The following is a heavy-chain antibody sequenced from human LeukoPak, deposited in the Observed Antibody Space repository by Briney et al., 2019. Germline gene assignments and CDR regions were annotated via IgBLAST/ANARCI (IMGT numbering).Heavy chain of an antibody. V-gene: IGHV4-38-2*02. CDR3: ARDWHKSQWLARYTYFDL. CDR2: IYHSGST. J-gene: IGHJ2*01. D-gene: IGHD6-19*01. CDR1: GYSISSGYY. Sequence: SETLSLTCTVSGYSISSGYYWGWIRQPPGKGLEWIGSIYHSGSTYYNPSLESRVTISVDTSKSQFSLKLSSVTAADTAVYYCARDWHKSQWLARYTYFDLWGRGTLVTVSS.